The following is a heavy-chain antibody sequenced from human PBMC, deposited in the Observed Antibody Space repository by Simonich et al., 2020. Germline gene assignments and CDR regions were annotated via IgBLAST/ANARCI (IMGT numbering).Heavy chain of an antibody. CDR2: ISYDGSNK. CDR3: ARDGERYCGGDCYSYFDY. Sequence: QVQLVESGGGVVQPGRSLRLSCAASGFTFSSYAMHWVRQAPGKWLEWVAVISYDGSNKYYADSVKGRFTISRDKSKNTLYLQMNSLRAEDTAVYYCARDGERYCGGDCYSYFDYWGQGTLVTVSS. J-gene: IGHJ4*02. V-gene: IGHV3-30*07. CDR1: GFTFSSYA. D-gene: IGHD2-21*02.